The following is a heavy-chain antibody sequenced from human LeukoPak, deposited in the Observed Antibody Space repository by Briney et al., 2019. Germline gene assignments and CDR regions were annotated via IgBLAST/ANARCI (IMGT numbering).Heavy chain of an antibody. CDR1: GGSISIYY. CDR2: IYTSGST. CDR3: AGEITMVRGVIVP. V-gene: IGHV4-4*07. D-gene: IGHD3-10*01. J-gene: IGHJ5*02. Sequence: PSETLSLTCTVSGGSISIYYRSWIRQPAGKGLEWIGRIYTSGSTNYNPSLKSRVTMSLDTPKNQFALTLSSVTAADTAVYDCAGEITMVRGVIVPWGQGTLVTVSS.